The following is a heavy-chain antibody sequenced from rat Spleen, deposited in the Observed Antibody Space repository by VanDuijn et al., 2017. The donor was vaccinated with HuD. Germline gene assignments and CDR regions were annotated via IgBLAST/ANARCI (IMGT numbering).Heavy chain of an antibody. Sequence: EVQLVESDGGLVQPGRSLKLSCATSGFTFSDYYMAWVRQAPTKGLDWVATISYDGSTTYYRDSVKGRFTISRDNGKSTLYLQMDSLRSEDTATYYCATTRFAYWGQGTLVTVSS. J-gene: IGHJ3*01. V-gene: IGHV5-29*01. CDR1: GFTFSDYY. CDR2: ISYDGSTT. CDR3: ATTRFAY. D-gene: IGHD3-4*01.